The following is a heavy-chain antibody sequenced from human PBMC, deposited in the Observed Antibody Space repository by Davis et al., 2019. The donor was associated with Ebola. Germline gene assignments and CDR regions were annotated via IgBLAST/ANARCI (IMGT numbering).Heavy chain of an antibody. CDR2: ISYDGSNK. V-gene: IGHV3-30*18. D-gene: IGHD2-8*01. CDR1: GFTFSTYS. Sequence: GESLKISCAASGFTFSTYSMHWVRQAPGKGLEWVAVISYDGSNKNYADSVKGRFTISRDNSKNTLYLQMNSLRAKDTAVYYCAKTHVTSVVDYWGQGTLVTVSS. CDR3: AKTHVTSVVDY. J-gene: IGHJ4*02.